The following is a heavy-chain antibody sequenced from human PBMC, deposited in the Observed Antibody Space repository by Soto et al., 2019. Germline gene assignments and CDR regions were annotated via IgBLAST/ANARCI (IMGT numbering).Heavy chain of an antibody. J-gene: IGHJ4*02. D-gene: IGHD6-19*01. Sequence: GGSLRLSCAASGFTFSNFAMIRVRQAPGKGLEWVSAISGSGTSTYDADSVKGRFSISRDNSKNTLYLQMNSLRAEDTAVYYCAKDRKSGSGWYWDYWGQGTLVTVSS. CDR1: GFTFSNFA. CDR3: AKDRKSGSGWYWDY. CDR2: ISGSGTST. V-gene: IGHV3-23*01.